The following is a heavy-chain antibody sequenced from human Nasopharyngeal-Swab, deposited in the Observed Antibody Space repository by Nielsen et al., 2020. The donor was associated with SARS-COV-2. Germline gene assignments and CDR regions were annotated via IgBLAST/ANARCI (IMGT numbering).Heavy chain of an antibody. J-gene: IGHJ3*02. CDR3: ARDRGTMIEGFDI. V-gene: IGHV3-64D*06. CDR2: INDYEDRL. Sequence: GESLKISCSASGFTFSLYAMHWVRQAPGKGLEYVSTINDYEDRLYYADSVKGRFTIYRDNSKNTLYLQMSSLRAEDTAVYYCARDRGTMIEGFDIWGQGTMVTVSS. CDR1: GFTFSLYA. D-gene: IGHD3-22*01.